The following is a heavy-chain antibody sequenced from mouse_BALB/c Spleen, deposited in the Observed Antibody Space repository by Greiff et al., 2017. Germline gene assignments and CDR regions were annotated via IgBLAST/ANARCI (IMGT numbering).Heavy chain of an antibody. CDR2: ISDGGSYT. CDR3: ARGNYYGFYAMDY. J-gene: IGHJ4*01. Sequence: EVQVVESGGGLVKPGGSLKLSCAASGFTFSDYYMYWVRQTPEKRLEWVATISDGGSYTYYPDSVKGRFTISRYNAKNNLYLQMSSLKSEDTAMYYCARGNYYGFYAMDYWGQGTSVTVSS. V-gene: IGHV5-4*02. D-gene: IGHD1-1*01. CDR1: GFTFSDYY.